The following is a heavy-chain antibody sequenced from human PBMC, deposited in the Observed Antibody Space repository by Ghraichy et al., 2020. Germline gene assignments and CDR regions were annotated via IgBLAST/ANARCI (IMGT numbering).Heavy chain of an antibody. J-gene: IGHJ6*02. CDR2: ISSNGGST. CDR1: GFTFSSYA. V-gene: IGHV3-64D*06. D-gene: IGHD2-2*02. CDR3: VKDPNRESDIVVVPAAISDGMDV. Sequence: GGSLRLSCSASGFTFSSYAMHWVRQAPGKGLEYVSAISSNGGSTYYADSVKGRFTISRDNSKNTLYLQMSSLRAEDTAVYYCVKDPNRESDIVVVPAAISDGMDVWGQGTTVTVSS.